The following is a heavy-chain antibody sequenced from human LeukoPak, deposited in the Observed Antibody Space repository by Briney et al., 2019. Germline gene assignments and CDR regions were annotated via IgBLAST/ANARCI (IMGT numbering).Heavy chain of an antibody. CDR1: GVSFSGYY. V-gene: IGHV4-34*01. CDR2: INHGGST. D-gene: IGHD2-2*01. Sequence: SETLSLTCAVYGVSFSGYYWSWIRQPPGKGLEWIGEINHGGSTNYNPSLKSRVTISVDTSKNQFSLKLSSVTAADTAVYYCASHCSSTSCYYLFAFDIWGQGTMVTVSS. CDR3: ASHCSSTSCYYLFAFDI. J-gene: IGHJ3*02.